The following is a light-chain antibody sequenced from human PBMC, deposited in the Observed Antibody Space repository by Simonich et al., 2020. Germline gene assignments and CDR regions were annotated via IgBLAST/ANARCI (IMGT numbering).Light chain of an antibody. CDR2: KDS. CDR1: VLAKKY. J-gene: IGLJ3*02. V-gene: IGLV3-27*01. CDR3: YSAADNNRV. Sequence: SYELTQPSSVSVSPGQTARITCSGDVLAKKYARWFQQKPGQAPVLVIYKDSERPSGIPEGFAGSSSGTTVTLTISGAQVEDEADYYCYSAADNNRVFGGGTKLTVL.